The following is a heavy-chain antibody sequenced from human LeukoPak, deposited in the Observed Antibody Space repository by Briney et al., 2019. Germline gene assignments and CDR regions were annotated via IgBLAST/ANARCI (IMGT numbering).Heavy chain of an antibody. Sequence: HPGGFLRLSCAASGFTFSTYWMSWVRQAPGKGLEWVANIKQDGSEKYYVDSVKGRFTISRDNAKNSVYLQMNSLRVEDTAVYYCVRDWDYGGQGTLVTVSS. CDR3: VRDWDY. V-gene: IGHV3-7*03. CDR2: IKQDGSEK. CDR1: GFTFSTYW. J-gene: IGHJ4*02.